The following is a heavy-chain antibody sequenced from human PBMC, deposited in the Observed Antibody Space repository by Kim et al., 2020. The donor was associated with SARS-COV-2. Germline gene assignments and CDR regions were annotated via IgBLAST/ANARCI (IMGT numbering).Heavy chain of an antibody. CDR3: ARERSSGSFNY. J-gene: IGHJ4*02. V-gene: IGHV4-59*01. D-gene: IGHD1-26*01. Sequence: SETLSLTCTVSGGSISSYYWHWIRQPPGKGLEWIGYIYYSGSTNYNPSLKSRVTILVDTSKNQFSLKLNSVTGADTAIYYCARERSSGSFNYWGQGTLVT. CDR2: IYYSGST. CDR1: GGSISSYY.